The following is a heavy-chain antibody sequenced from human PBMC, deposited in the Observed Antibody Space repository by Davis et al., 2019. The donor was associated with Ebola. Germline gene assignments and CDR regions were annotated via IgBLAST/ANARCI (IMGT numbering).Heavy chain of an antibody. D-gene: IGHD6-25*01. Sequence: AASVKVSCKASGGTFSSYAISWVRQAPGQGLEWMGRIIPMLGIANYAQKFQGRVTITADASSTTVYMDLSSLTSDDTAIYYCARGGIMLAANSFFNSWGQGTLVTVSS. J-gene: IGHJ4*02. CDR1: GGTFSSYA. V-gene: IGHV1-69*04. CDR2: IIPMLGIA. CDR3: ARGGIMLAANSFFNS.